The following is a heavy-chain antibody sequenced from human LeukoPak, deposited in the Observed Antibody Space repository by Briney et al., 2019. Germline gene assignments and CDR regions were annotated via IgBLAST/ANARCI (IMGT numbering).Heavy chain of an antibody. CDR1: GFTVSSNY. J-gene: IGHJ6*02. D-gene: IGHD3-10*01. CDR3: ARVWQLGV. CDR2: ISSRSGTK. Sequence: GGSLRLSCAASGFTVSSNYMSWVRQAPGKGLQWVAYISSRSGTKYYAASVKGRFAISRDNARNSLYLQMNSLRDDDTALYYCARVWQLGVWGQGTAVTVSS. V-gene: IGHV3-48*02.